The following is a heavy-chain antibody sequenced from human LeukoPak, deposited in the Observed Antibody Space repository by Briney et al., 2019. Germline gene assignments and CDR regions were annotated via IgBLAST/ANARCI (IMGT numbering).Heavy chain of an antibody. Sequence: GESLKISCKGSGYSFTSYWIGWVRQMPGKGLEWMGIIYPGDSVTRYSPSFQGQVTISADKSISTAYLQWSSLKASDTAMYYCARQENYYYFYYGMDVWGQGTTVTVSS. J-gene: IGHJ6*02. CDR1: GYSFTSYW. CDR2: IYPGDSVT. V-gene: IGHV5-51*01. CDR3: ARQENYYYFYYGMDV.